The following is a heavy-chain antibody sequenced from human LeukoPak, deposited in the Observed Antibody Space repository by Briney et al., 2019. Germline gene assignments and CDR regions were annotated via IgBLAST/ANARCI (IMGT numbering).Heavy chain of an antibody. Sequence: GGSLRLSCAASGFTFSSYVMTWVRQAPGKGLEWVSSISGGGGTYYADSVKGRFTISRDNSKNTLYLQMNSLRAEDTAVYYCAKDLSRGVVVPAAPQYYGMDVWGQGTTVTVSS. V-gene: IGHV3-23*01. CDR2: ISGGGGT. CDR1: GFTFSSYV. CDR3: AKDLSRGVVVPAAPQYYGMDV. D-gene: IGHD2-2*01. J-gene: IGHJ6*02.